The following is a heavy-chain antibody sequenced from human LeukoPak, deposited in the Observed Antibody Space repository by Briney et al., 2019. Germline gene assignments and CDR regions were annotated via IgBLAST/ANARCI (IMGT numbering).Heavy chain of an antibody. CDR1: GYTFTSYA. V-gene: IGHV1-3*01. Sequence: GASVKVSCKASGYTFTSYAMHWVRQAPGQRLEWMGWINAGNGNTKYSQKFQGRVTITRDTSASTAYMELCSLRSEDTAVYYCARNRYCSGGSCYVWFDPWGQGTLVTVSS. CDR2: INAGNGNT. J-gene: IGHJ5*02. D-gene: IGHD2-15*01. CDR3: ARNRYCSGGSCYVWFDP.